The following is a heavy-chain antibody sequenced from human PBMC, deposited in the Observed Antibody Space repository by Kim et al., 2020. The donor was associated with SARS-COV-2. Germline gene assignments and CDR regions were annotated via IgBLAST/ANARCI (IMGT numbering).Heavy chain of an antibody. CDR3: ARGIVVVVAATLDGMDV. CDR1: GYTFTGYY. V-gene: IGHV1-2*06. CDR2: INPNSGGT. J-gene: IGHJ6*02. D-gene: IGHD2-15*01. Sequence: ASVKVSCKASGYTFTGYYMHWVRQAPGQGLEWMGRINPNSGGTNYAQKFQGRVTMTRDTSISTAYMGLSRLRSDDTAVYYCARGIVVVVAATLDGMDVWGQGTTVTVSS.